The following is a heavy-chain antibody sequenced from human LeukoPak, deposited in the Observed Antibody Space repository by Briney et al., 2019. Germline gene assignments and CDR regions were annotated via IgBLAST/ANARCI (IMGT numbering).Heavy chain of an antibody. J-gene: IGHJ4*02. CDR2: MDPSGSQK. CDR3: AIWTSGNY. CDR1: GFTFNKSW. V-gene: IGHV3-7*01. Sequence: GGSLRLSCVVSGFTFNKSWMNSVRQAPGKGLQWVANMDPSGSQKRYVDSVRGRFTISKDSPGTSLYLDMHSLRAEDTAIYYCAIWTSGNYWGQGTLVTISS. D-gene: IGHD3/OR15-3a*01.